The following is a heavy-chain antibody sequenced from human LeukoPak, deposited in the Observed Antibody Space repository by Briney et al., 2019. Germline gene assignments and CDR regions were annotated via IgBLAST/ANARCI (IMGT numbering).Heavy chain of an antibody. J-gene: IGHJ2*01. D-gene: IGHD3-9*01. CDR2: INHSGST. V-gene: IGHV4-34*01. CDR3: ARRPGYYDILTGYPFDL. Sequence: TSETLSLTCAVYGGSFSGYYWSWIRQPPGKGLEWIGEINHSGSTNYNPSLKSRVTISVDTSKNQFSLNLSSVTAADTAVYYCARRPGYYDILTGYPFDLWGRGTLVTVSS. CDR1: GGSFSGYY.